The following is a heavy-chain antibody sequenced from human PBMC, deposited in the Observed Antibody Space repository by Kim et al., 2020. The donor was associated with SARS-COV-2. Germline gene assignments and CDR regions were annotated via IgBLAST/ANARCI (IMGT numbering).Heavy chain of an antibody. CDR2: MNPNSGNT. D-gene: IGHD6-13*01. J-gene: IGHJ6*02. CDR1: GYTFTSYD. V-gene: IGHV1-8*01. Sequence: ASVKVSCKASGYTFTSYDINWVRQATGQGLEWMGWMNPNSGNTGYAQKFQGRVTMTRNTSISTAYMELSSLRSEDTAGYYCAREGRYSSSWVPRNYYYYYGMDVWGQGTTVTVSS. CDR3: AREGRYSSSWVPRNYYYYYGMDV.